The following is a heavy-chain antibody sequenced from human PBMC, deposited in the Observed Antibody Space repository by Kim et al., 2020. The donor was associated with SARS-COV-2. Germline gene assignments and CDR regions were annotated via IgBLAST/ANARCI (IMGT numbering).Heavy chain of an antibody. CDR1: GYTLTELS. CDR2: FDPEDGET. Sequence: ASVKVSCKVSGYTLTELSMHWVRQAPGKGLEWMGGFDPEDGETIYAQKFQGRVTMTEDTSTDTAYMELSSLRSEDTAVYYCCSNIAEKYYFDYWGQGTLVTVSS. CDR3: CSNIAEKYYFDY. J-gene: IGHJ4*02. V-gene: IGHV1-24*01. D-gene: IGHD6-13*01.